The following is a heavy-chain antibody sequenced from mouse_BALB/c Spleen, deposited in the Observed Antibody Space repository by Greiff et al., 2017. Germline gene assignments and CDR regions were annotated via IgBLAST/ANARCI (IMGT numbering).Heavy chain of an antibody. CDR2: IYPGNVNT. V-gene: IGHV1S56*01. J-gene: IGHJ3*01. CDR3: ARSDGNFFWFAY. Sequence: QVQLQQSGPELVKPGASVRISCKASGYTFTSYYTHWVKQRPGQGLEWIGWIYPGNVNTKYNEKFKGKATLTADKSSSTAYMQLSSLTSEDSAVYFCARSDGNFFWFAYWGQGTLVTVSA. D-gene: IGHD2-1*01. CDR1: GYTFTSYY.